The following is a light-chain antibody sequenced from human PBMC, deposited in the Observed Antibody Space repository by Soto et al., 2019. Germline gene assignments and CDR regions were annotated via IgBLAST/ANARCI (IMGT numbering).Light chain of an antibody. CDR3: QQYVSSVT. V-gene: IGKV3-20*01. J-gene: IGKJ1*01. CDR2: GAS. Sequence: EIVLTQSPGFLSLSPGERATLSCRASQSVDSSFFAWYQQKPGQAPRLLIYGASKRATGIPDRFRGSGSGTDFTLTISRLEPEDFAVYYCQQYVSSVTFGQRTKVEIK. CDR1: QSVDSSF.